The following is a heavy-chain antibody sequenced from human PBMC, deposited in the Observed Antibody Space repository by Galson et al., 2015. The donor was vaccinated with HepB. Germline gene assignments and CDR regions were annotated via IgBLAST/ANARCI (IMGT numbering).Heavy chain of an antibody. J-gene: IGHJ3*02. V-gene: IGHV3-33*01. D-gene: IGHD4-17*01. CDR1: GFTFSSYG. Sequence: SLRLSCAASGFTFSSYGMHWVRQAPGKGLEWVEVIWYDGSNKYYADSVKGRFTISRDNSKNTLYLQMNSLRAEDTAVYYCAREESTVTRDAFDIWGQGTMVTVSS. CDR2: IWYDGSNK. CDR3: AREESTVTRDAFDI.